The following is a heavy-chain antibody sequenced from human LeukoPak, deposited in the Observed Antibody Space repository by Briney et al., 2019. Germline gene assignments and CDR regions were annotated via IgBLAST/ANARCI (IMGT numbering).Heavy chain of an antibody. CDR3: ARTSGLF. D-gene: IGHD3-10*01. V-gene: IGHV3-48*04. J-gene: IGHJ4*02. Sequence: GGSLRLSCAASGFTFSSYTMNWVRQAPGKGLEWVSYISSSGSTTYYADSVKGRFTISRDNARNSLFLQMNSLRAEDTAVYYCARTSGLFWGQGTLVTVSS. CDR1: GFTFSSYT. CDR2: ISSSGSTT.